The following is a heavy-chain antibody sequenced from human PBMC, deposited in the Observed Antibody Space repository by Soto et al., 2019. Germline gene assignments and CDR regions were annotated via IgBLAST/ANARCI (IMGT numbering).Heavy chain of an antibody. V-gene: IGHV2-70*04. CDR1: GFSLSTSGMR. Sequence: SGPTLVNPTQTLTLTCTFSGFSLSTSGMRVSWIRRPPGKALEWLARIDWDDDKFYSTSLTTRLTNTKDTSKIQVVPTMTNMDPVDTATYYCARQTYYYDSSGSLGAFNWFDPWGQGTLVS. CDR2: IDWDDDK. D-gene: IGHD3-22*01. J-gene: IGHJ5*02. CDR3: ARQTYYYDSSGSLGAFNWFDP.